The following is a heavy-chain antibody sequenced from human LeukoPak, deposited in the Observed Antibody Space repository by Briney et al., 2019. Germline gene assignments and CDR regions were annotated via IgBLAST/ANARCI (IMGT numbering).Heavy chain of an antibody. CDR2: IYPGDSDT. V-gene: IGHV5-51*01. D-gene: IGHD3-22*01. CDR1: GYSFTSYW. Sequence: GESLKISCKGSGYSFTSYWIGWVRQMPGKGLEWMGIIYPGDSDTRYSPSFQGQVTISADKSISTAYLQWSSLKASDTAMYYCATPRYYYDSSGYYYGSDDAFDIWGQGTMVTVSS. J-gene: IGHJ3*02. CDR3: ATPRYYYDSSGYYYGSDDAFDI.